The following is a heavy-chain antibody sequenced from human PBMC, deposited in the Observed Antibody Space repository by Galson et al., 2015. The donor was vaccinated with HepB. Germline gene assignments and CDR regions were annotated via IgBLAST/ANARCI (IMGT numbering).Heavy chain of an antibody. J-gene: IGHJ4*02. CDR1: GFMFSSYW. CDR2: IEQEGSEK. Sequence: SLRLSCAASGFMFSSYWMTWVRQAPGKGLEWVANIEQEGSEKHYVDSVEGRFTISRDNAKNSLYLQMNSLRAEDTAVYYCARDLRGGGLFDYWGQGTLVTVSS. CDR3: ARDLRGGGLFDY. D-gene: IGHD3-16*01. V-gene: IGHV3-7*01.